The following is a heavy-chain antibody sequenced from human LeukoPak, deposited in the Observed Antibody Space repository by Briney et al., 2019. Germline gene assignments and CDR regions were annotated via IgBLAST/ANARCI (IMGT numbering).Heavy chain of an antibody. CDR3: ARVRGDFWSGYLTTRDYGMDV. J-gene: IGHJ6*02. CDR1: GFTFSSYD. D-gene: IGHD3-3*01. CDR2: IGTAGDT. V-gene: IGHV3-13*01. Sequence: TGGSLRLSCAASGFTFSSYDMHWVRQATGKGLEWVSAIGTAGDTYYPGSVKGRFTISRENAKNSLYLQMNSLRAGDTAVYYCARVRGDFWSGYLTTRDYGMDVWGQGTTVTVSS.